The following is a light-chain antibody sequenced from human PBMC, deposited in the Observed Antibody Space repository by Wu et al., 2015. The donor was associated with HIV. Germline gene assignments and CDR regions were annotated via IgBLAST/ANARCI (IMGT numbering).Light chain of an antibody. CDR1: QIVRNN. Sequence: EIVMTQSPATLSVSPGERVTLSCRASQIVRNNLAWYQQKPGQAPRLLIHGASTRATGVPARFSGIGSGTEFTLTISSLQSEDFATYYCQRLYSYPLWTFGQGTRLELK. CDR3: QRLYSYPLWT. J-gene: IGKJ2*02. CDR2: GAS. V-gene: IGKV3-15*01.